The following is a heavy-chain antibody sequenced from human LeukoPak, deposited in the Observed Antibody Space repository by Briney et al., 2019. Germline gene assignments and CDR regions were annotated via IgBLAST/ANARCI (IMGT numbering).Heavy chain of an antibody. D-gene: IGHD3-10*01. CDR3: ARRVYGSGSYYFNWFDP. J-gene: IGHJ5*02. CDR1: GGSISRSTW. Sequence: SGTLSLTCAVSGGSISRSTWWSWVRQPPGKGLECIGEIYHSGTTHYNPSLKSRVAISVDKSKNQFSLKLTSVTAADTAVYYCARRVYGSGSYYFNWFDPWGQGTLVTVSS. CDR2: IYHSGTT. V-gene: IGHV4-4*02.